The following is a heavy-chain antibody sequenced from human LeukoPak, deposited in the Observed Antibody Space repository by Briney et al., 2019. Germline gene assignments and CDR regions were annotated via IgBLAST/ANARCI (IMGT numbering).Heavy chain of an antibody. D-gene: IGHD5-12*01. CDR1: GFTFSSYA. CDR3: ATELATIPCLDY. Sequence: GGSLRLSCAASGFTFSSYAMHWVRQAPGKGLEWVAVISYDGSNKYYADSVKGRFTISRDNSKNTLYLQMNSLRAEDTAVYYCATELATIPCLDYWGQGTLVTVSS. J-gene: IGHJ4*02. V-gene: IGHV3-30-3*01. CDR2: ISYDGSNK.